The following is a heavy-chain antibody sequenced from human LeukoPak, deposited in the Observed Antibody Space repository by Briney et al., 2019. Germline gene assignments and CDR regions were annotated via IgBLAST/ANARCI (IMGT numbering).Heavy chain of an antibody. CDR1: GFTVSSNY. J-gene: IGHJ4*02. D-gene: IGHD6-13*01. V-gene: IGHV3-66*01. Sequence: GGSLRLSCAVSGFTVSSNYMSWVRQAPGEGLEWVSVIHSSGSTYYADSVKYRFTISRDNSKNTLYLQMNSLRAEDTAVYYCAREGLAAAGDDGGQGTLVTVSS. CDR3: AREGLAAAGDD. CDR2: IHSSGST.